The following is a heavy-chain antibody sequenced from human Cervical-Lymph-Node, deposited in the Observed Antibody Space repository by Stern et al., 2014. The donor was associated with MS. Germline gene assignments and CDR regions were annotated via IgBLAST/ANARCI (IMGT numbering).Heavy chain of an antibody. V-gene: IGHV3-21*06. D-gene: IGHD3-10*01. CDR2: ISRNTNFI. J-gene: IGHJ4*02. CDR3: ARGGGVEADY. CDR1: GFTFSHYT. Sequence: EVQLVGSGGGLVKPGGSLRISCAASGFTFSHYTMIWVRQAPGKGLEWVSSISRNTNFIYYADSVEGRFTISRDNANNSLYLQMNSLRTEDTAVYYCARGGGVEADYWGQGTLVTVSS.